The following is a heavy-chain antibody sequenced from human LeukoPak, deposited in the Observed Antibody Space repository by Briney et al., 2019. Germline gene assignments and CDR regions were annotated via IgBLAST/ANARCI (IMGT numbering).Heavy chain of an antibody. J-gene: IGHJ3*02. CDR3: ARDRPKGVVVAYQDDAFDI. CDR2: IYYSGST. CDR1: GGSIGSYY. Sequence: PSETLSLTCTVSGGSIGSYYWSWIRQPPGKGLEWIGYIYYSGSTNYNPSLKSRVTISVDTSKNQFSLKLSSVTAADTAVYYCARDRPKGVVVAYQDDAFDIWGQGTMVTVSS. V-gene: IGHV4-59*01. D-gene: IGHD3-22*01.